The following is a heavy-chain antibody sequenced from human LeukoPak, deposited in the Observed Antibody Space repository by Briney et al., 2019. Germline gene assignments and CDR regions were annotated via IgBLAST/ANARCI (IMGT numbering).Heavy chain of an antibody. CDR1: GDSISNYY. J-gene: IGHJ6*03. CDR2: IYTSGST. CDR3: ARGGYYYYYMDV. Sequence: SETLSLTCTVSGDSISNYYWSWIRQPAGKGLEWIGRIYTSGSTNYNPSLKSRVTMSVDTSKNQFSLRLSSVTAADTAVYYCARGGYYYYYMDVWGKGTTVTISS. V-gene: IGHV4-4*07.